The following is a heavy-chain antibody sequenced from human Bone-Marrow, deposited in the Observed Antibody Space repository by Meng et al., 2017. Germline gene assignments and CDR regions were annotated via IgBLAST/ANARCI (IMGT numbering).Heavy chain of an antibody. CDR3: ARVASTTEIYYYYYYGMDV. CDR2: IYYSGST. V-gene: IGHV4-39*07. CDR1: GGSISSSSYY. Sequence: SETLSLTCTVSGGSISSSSYYWGWIRQPPGKGLEWIGSIYYSGSTYYNSSLKSRVTISVDTSKNQFSLKLSSVTAADTAVYYCARVASTTEIYYYYYYGMDVWGQGTTVTVSS. D-gene: IGHD4-17*01. J-gene: IGHJ6*02.